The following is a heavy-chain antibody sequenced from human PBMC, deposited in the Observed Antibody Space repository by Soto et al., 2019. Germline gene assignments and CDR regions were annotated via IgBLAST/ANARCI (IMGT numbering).Heavy chain of an antibody. D-gene: IGHD3-16*01. J-gene: IGHJ3*02. Sequence: QLQLQESGPGLVKPSETLSLTCSVSGGSISSSNYYWGWIRQPPGKGLEWIGSIYYRGSTNYNSSLKSRVTISVDTPKNQCALRLSSVTAADQAVYYCASPTLGAVGIWGEWTMVTDS. CDR2: IYYRGST. CDR3: ASPTLGAVGI. V-gene: IGHV4-39*01. CDR1: GGSISSSNYY.